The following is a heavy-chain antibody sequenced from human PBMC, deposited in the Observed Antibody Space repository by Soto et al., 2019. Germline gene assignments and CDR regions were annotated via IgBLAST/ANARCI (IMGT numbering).Heavy chain of an antibody. CDR2: IYYSGST. Sequence: QLLESGPGLVQPSETLSLTCTVSGGSISSSSYYWGWIRQPPGKGLEWIGSIYYSGSTYYNPSLKSRVTISVDTSKNQFSLKLSSVTAADTAVYYCARVAVAGRPFDYWGQGTLVTVSS. J-gene: IGHJ4*02. CDR3: ARVAVAGRPFDY. D-gene: IGHD6-19*01. CDR1: GGSISSSSYY. V-gene: IGHV4-39*01.